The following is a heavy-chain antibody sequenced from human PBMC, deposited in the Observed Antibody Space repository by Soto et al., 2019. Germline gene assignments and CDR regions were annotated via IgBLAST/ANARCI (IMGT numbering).Heavy chain of an antibody. J-gene: IGHJ4*02. CDR3: ASTLRELWPNSFDY. Sequence: PGGSLRLSCAASGFTVSSNYMSWVRQAPGKGLEWVSVIYSGGSTYYADSVKGRFTISRDNSKNTLYLQMNSLRAEDTAVYYCASTLRELWPNSFDYWGQGTLVTVSS. D-gene: IGHD1-26*01. CDR2: IYSGGST. CDR1: GFTVSSNY. V-gene: IGHV3-53*01.